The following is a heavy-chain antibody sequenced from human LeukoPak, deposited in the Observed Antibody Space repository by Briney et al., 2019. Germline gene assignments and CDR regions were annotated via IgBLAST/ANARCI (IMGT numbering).Heavy chain of an antibody. D-gene: IGHD4-11*01. CDR3: ARSNQADDY. V-gene: IGHV3-74*01. J-gene: IGHJ4*02. Sequence: GGSLRFSLEAPGFTFSNYWLHWVRQVPGKGLVWVSRINPGGSSTTYADSVKGRFTISRDNAKNTLYLQMNSLRAEDTAVYYCARSNQADDYWGQGTLVTVSS. CDR2: INPGGSST. CDR1: GFTFSNYW.